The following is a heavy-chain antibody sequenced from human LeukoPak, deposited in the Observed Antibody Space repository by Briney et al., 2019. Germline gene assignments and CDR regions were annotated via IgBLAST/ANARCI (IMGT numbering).Heavy chain of an antibody. V-gene: IGHV4-38-2*01. CDR2: IYHSGST. CDR3: ARVLYYDFWSGYSPFDY. J-gene: IGHJ4*02. Sequence: SETLSLTCAVSGYSISSGYYWGWIRPPPGKGLEWIGSIYHSGSTYYNPSLKSRVTISVDTSKNQFSLKLSSVTAADTAVYYCARVLYYDFWSGYSPFDYWGQGTLVTVSS. D-gene: IGHD3-3*01. CDR1: GYSISSGYY.